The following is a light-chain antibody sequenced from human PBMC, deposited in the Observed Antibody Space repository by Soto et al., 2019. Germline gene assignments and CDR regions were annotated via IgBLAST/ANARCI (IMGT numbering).Light chain of an antibody. CDR3: SSYTSTNTLG. Sequence: QSALTQPASVSGSPGQSITISCSGTRCDVGDYNYVSWYQQHPGKAPKLIIYGVSNRPSGISNRFSGSKSGNTASLTISGLQAVDEADYYCSSYTSTNTLGVGGGTKLTVL. J-gene: IGLJ2*01. CDR2: GVS. CDR1: RCDVGDYNY. V-gene: IGLV2-14*01.